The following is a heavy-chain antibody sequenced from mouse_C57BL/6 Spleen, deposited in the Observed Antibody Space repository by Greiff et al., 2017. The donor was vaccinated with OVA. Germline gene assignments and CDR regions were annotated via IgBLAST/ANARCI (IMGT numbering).Heavy chain of an antibody. V-gene: IGHV14-2*01. CDR1: GFNIKDYY. CDR3: ARRGYFDD. J-gene: IGHJ2*01. Sequence: EVKLQESGAELVKPGDSVKLSCTASGFNIKDYYMHWVKQRTEQGLEWIGRIDPEDGDTQYAPKFQGKATITADTSSNTAYLQLSSLTSEDTAVYYGARRGYFDDGGQGTTLTVAS. CDR2: IDPEDGDT.